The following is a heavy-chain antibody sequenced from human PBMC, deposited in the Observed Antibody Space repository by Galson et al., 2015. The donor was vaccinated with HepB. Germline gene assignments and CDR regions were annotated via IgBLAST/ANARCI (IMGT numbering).Heavy chain of an antibody. J-gene: IGHJ6*03. CDR3: ARAIAVAGMMEYYYYMDV. CDR1: GGTFSSYT. Sequence: SVKVSCKASGGTFSSYTMTWVRQAPGRGFEWMGGIVPIFGPPKYAQKFQGRVTITADESTNTAYMELGSLRSEDTAVYYCARAIAVAGMMEYYYYMDVWGKGTTVTVSS. CDR2: IVPIFGPP. V-gene: IGHV1-69*13. D-gene: IGHD6-19*01.